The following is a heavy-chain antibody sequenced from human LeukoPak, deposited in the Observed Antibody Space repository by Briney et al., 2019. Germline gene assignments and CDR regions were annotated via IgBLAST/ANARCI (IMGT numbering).Heavy chain of an antibody. CDR3: ARVYQLIGRLVPAAIRVDYYYYYMNV. D-gene: IGHD2-2*01. CDR1: GGTFSSYA. CDR2: IIPIFGTA. V-gene: IGHV1-69*13. Sequence: SVKVSCKASGGTFSSYAISWVRQAPGQGLEWMGGIIPIFGTANYAQKFQGRVTITADESTSTAYMELSSLRSEDTAVYYCARVYQLIGRLVPAAIRVDYYYYYMNVWGKGTTVTVSS. J-gene: IGHJ6*03.